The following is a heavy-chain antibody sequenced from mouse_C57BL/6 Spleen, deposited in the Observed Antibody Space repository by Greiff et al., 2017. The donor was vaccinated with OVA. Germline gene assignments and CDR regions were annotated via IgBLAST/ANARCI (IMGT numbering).Heavy chain of an antibody. J-gene: IGHJ2*01. D-gene: IGHD2-1*01. CDR1: GYSITSGYY. Sequence: ESGPGLVKPSQSLSLTCSVTGYSITSGYYWNWLRQFPGNKLEWMGYISYDGSNNYNPSLKNRISITRDTSKNQFFLKLNSVTTEDTATYYCARGEAIYYCNPDYWGQGTTLTVSS. V-gene: IGHV3-6*01. CDR2: ISYDGSN. CDR3: ARGEAIYYCNPDY.